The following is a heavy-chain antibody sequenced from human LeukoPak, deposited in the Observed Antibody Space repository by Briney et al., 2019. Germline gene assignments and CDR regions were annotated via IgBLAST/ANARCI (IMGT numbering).Heavy chain of an antibody. V-gene: IGHV3-74*01. CDR2: IDTDGSIT. J-gene: IGHJ4*02. Sequence: PGGSLRLSCAASDFIFSNYWMHWVRQPPGKGLVWVSRIDTDGSITSYADSVKGRFTISRDNSKNTLYLQMNSLRAEDTAVYFCAMSLLKTQVWTTLGHWGQGNLVTVSS. CDR3: AMSLLKTQVWTTLGH. D-gene: IGHD5-18*01. CDR1: DFIFSNYW.